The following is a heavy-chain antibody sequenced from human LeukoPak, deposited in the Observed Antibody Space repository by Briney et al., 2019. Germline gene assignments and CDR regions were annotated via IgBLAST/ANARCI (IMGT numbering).Heavy chain of an antibody. CDR2: IYHSGST. CDR3: ARQNYYDSRI. D-gene: IGHD3-22*01. J-gene: IGHJ3*02. V-gene: IGHV4-38-2*01. Sequence: PSETLSLTCAVSGYSISSGYYWGWIRQPPGKGLEWIGSIYHSGSTYYNPSLKSRVTISVDTSKNQFSLKLSSVTAADTAVYYCARQNYYDSRIWGQGTMVTVSS. CDR1: GYSISSGYY.